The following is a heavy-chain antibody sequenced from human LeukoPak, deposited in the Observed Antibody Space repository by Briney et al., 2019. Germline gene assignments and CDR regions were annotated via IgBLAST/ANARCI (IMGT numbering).Heavy chain of an antibody. Sequence: GGSLRLSCAASGFTFSSYWMSWVRQAPGKGLEWVANIKQDGSEKYYVDSVKGRFTISRDNAKNSLYLQMNSLRAEDTAVHYCAKALSSSFYYFDLGGRGTLVTVSS. CDR2: IKQDGSEK. V-gene: IGHV3-7*03. CDR3: AKALSSSFYYFDL. J-gene: IGHJ2*01. D-gene: IGHD3-16*02. CDR1: GFTFSSYW.